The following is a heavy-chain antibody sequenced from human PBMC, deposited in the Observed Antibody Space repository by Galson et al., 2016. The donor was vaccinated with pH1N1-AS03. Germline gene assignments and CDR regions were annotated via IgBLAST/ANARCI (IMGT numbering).Heavy chain of an antibody. J-gene: IGHJ3*02. CDR3: IKGGAASADFFDI. CDR1: GLTFSTYW. D-gene: IGHD3/OR15-3a*01. Sequence: SLRLSCAASGLTFSTYWMSWVRQTPGQGLEWVAAIRPDGVQKIYMDSLEGRFTISRDSAKNSLNLQMNSLRAEDTVLYYCIKGGAASADFFDIWGQGTMVTVSS. V-gene: IGHV3-7*03. CDR2: IRPDGVQK.